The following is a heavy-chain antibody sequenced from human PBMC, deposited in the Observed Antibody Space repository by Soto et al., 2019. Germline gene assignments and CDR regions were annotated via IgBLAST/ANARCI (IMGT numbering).Heavy chain of an antibody. V-gene: IGHV1-3*01. CDR3: AKEGGP. CDR1: GYNFITYA. CDR2: INPDNGNT. D-gene: IGHD3-16*01. J-gene: IGHJ5*02. Sequence: QVQLVQSGAEVRKTGASEKISCKTSGYNFITYAVNWVRQAPGQRFVWMGWINPDNGNTQYSQKFQGRVTMTRDTYASTVYMELRRLRSEDTAVYYCAKEGGPWGQGTQVTVSS.